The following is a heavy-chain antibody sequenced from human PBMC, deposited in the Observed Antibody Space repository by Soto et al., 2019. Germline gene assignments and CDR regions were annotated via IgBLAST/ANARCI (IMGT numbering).Heavy chain of an antibody. D-gene: IGHD6-13*01. V-gene: IGHV4-39*01. J-gene: IGHJ4*02. Sequence: QLQLQESGPGLVNPSETLSLTCTVSGGSISSSSYFWGWIRQPPGKGLEWIGNIYYSGSTYYNSSLKSRVTISVDTSKNQFSLNLSSVTAADTAVYYCARLGLGYSSSWYEDYWGQGTLVTVSS. CDR1: GGSISSSSYF. CDR3: ARLGLGYSSSWYEDY. CDR2: IYYSGST.